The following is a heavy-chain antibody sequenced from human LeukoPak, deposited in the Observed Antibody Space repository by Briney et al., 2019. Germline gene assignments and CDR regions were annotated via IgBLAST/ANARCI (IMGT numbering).Heavy chain of an antibody. CDR2: IYYSGST. J-gene: IGHJ3*02. D-gene: IGHD3-16*01. Sequence: PSETLSLTCTVSGGSISSYYWSWIRQPPGKGLEWIEYIYYSGSTNYNPSLKSRVTISVDTSKDQFSLKLSSVTAADTAVYYCATYGGARRAFDIWGQGTMVTVSS. V-gene: IGHV4-59*01. CDR3: ATYGGARRAFDI. CDR1: GGSISSYY.